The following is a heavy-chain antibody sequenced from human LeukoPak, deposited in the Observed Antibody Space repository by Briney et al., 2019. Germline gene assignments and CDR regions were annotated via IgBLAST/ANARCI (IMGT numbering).Heavy chain of an antibody. CDR2: ISSNGGST. CDR3: ASFNYVSGFDY. V-gene: IGHV3-64*01. Sequence: GGSLRLSCAASGFTFSSYAMHWVRQAPGKGLEYVSAISSNGGSTYYANFVKGRFTISRDNSKNTLYLQMGSLRAEDMAVYYCASFNYVSGFDYWGQGTLVTVSS. CDR1: GFTFSSYA. J-gene: IGHJ4*02. D-gene: IGHD3-10*01.